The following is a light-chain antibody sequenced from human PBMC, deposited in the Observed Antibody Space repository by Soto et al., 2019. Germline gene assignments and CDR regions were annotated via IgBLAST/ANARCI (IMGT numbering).Light chain of an antibody. CDR2: EVS. V-gene: IGLV2-14*01. J-gene: IGLJ2*01. Sequence: QAVVTQPASVSGSPGQSITISCTGTSSDVGGYNYVSWYQQHPGKAPKVMIFEVSNRPSGVSNRFSGSKSGNTASLTISGLQAEDEADYYCSSYTISDTVVFGGGTKLTVL. CDR1: SSDVGGYNY. CDR3: SSYTISDTVV.